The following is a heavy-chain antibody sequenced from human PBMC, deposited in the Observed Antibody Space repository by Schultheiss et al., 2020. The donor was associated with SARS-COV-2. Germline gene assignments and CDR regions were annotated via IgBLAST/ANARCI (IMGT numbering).Heavy chain of an antibody. CDR2: INHSGST. CDR3: ARGQSGYGSGWFAVGYFQH. Sequence: GSLRLSCAVYGGSFSGYYWSWIRQPPGKGLEWIGEINHSGSTNYNPSLKSRVTMSIETSRNQFSLKLSSVTAADTAVYHCARGQSGYGSGWFAVGYFQHWGQGTLVTVSS. V-gene: IGHV4-34*01. J-gene: IGHJ1*01. D-gene: IGHD6-19*01. CDR1: GGSFSGYY.